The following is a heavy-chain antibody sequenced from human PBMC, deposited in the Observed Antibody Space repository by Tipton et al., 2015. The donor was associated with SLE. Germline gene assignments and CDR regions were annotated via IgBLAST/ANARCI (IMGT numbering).Heavy chain of an antibody. V-gene: IGHV3-30*04. D-gene: IGHD2-8*01. J-gene: IGHJ2*01. CDR3: ARECNDSTPGRCIDF. CDR2: ISRDGGHD. CDR1: GFTFSQYG. Sequence: SLRLSCAASGFTFSQYGMTWVRQAPGKGLEWVALISRDGGHDFYVDSVKGRFFISRDNSKNTVFLEVNNLRVDDTALYYCARECNDSTPGRCIDFWGRGTLVTVS.